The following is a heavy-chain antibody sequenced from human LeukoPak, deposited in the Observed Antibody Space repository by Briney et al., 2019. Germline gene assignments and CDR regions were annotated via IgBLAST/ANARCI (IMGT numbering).Heavy chain of an antibody. J-gene: IGHJ4*02. Sequence: PGGSLRLSCAASGFTFSSYSMNWVRQAPGKGLEWVSSISSSSSYIYYADSVKGRFTISRDNSKNTLYLQMNSLRAEDTAVYYCAKAPPLKYSYGQKGGDYWGQGTLVTVSS. D-gene: IGHD5-18*01. CDR2: ISSSSSYI. CDR1: GFTFSSYS. V-gene: IGHV3-21*04. CDR3: AKAPPLKYSYGQKGGDY.